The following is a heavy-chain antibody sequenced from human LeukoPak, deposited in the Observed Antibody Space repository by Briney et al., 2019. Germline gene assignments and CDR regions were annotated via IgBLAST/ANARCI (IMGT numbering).Heavy chain of an antibody. CDR2: ISYSGST. V-gene: IGHV4-39*07. J-gene: IGHJ4*02. D-gene: IGHD2-8*01. CDR1: GGSITSSKYF. Sequence: PSETLSLTCAVSGGSITSSKYFWGWIRQPPGKELELIGIISYSGSTDYNPFLKSRVTISTDTSTNQFSLKLTSVTAADTAVYYCAGLGVMVLVYQFEYWGRGTPVTVSS. CDR3: AGLGVMVLVYQFEY.